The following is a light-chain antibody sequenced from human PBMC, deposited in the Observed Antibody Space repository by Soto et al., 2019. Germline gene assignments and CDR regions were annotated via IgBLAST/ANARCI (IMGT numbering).Light chain of an antibody. CDR2: DVS. J-gene: IGKJ1*01. Sequence: DIQMTQSPSTLSASVGDRVTITCRASQTISNWLAWYQQKPGKAPKLLIYDVSSLESGVPSRFSGSGSGTAFTLTISSLQPDDSATYYCQQYNTFWTFGQGTKVEIK. V-gene: IGKV1-5*01. CDR3: QQYNTFWT. CDR1: QTISNW.